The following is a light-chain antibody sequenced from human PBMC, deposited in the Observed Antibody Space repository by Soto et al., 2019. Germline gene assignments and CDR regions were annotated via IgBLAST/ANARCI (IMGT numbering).Light chain of an antibody. J-gene: IGKJ1*01. CDR2: GVS. CDR3: QQYGSLSWT. V-gene: IGKV3-15*01. CDR1: QSVSSY. Sequence: EIVMTQSPATLSVSPGERATLSCRASQSVSSYLAWYQQKPGQPPRLLIYGVSTRATGVPARFSGSGSGTDFTLTIRRLEPEDFAVYYCQQYGSLSWTFGQGTKVDIK.